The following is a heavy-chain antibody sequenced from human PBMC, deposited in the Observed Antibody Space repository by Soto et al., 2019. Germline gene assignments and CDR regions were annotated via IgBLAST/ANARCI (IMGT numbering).Heavy chain of an antibody. D-gene: IGHD4-17*01. J-gene: IGHJ6*02. Sequence: GGSLRLCCAASGFTFSSYGMHWVRQAPGKGLEWVAVISYDGSNKYYADSVKGRFTISRDNSKNTLYLQMNSLRAEDTAVYYCAKDFEYGLVPYGMDVWGQGTTVTVSS. CDR1: GFTFSSYG. CDR2: ISYDGSNK. CDR3: AKDFEYGLVPYGMDV. V-gene: IGHV3-30*18.